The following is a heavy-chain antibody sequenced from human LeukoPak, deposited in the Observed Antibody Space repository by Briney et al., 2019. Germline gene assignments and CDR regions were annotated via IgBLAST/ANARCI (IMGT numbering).Heavy chain of an antibody. CDR1: GFTFSNYW. Sequence: GGSLRLSCAASGFTFSNYWMTWVRQGPGKGLEWVANINRDGSDKDYADSVNGLFTISRDNAKNSVYLQMNSLRAEDTAVYFCARDGGYCDSTTCYGRLDYWGQGALVTVPS. V-gene: IGHV3-7*04. D-gene: IGHD2-2*01. J-gene: IGHJ4*02. CDR2: INRDGSDK. CDR3: ARDGGYCDSTTCYGRLDY.